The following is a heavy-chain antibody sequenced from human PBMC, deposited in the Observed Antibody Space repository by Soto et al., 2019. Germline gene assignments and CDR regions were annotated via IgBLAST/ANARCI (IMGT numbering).Heavy chain of an antibody. V-gene: IGHV5-10-1*01. J-gene: IGHJ6*02. CDR2: IDPSDSYT. Sequence: GESLKISCKGSGYSFTSYWISWVRQMPGKGLEWMGRIDPSDSYTNYSPSFQGHVTISADKSISTAYLQWSSLKASDTAMYYCARQSDPDYYYYYGMDVWGQGTTVTVSS. CDR3: ARQSDPDYYYYYGMDV. CDR1: GYSFTSYW.